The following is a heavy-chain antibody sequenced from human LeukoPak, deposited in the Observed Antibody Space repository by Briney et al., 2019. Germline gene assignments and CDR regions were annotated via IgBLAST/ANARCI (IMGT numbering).Heavy chain of an antibody. Sequence: PGGSLRLSCTASGFSFSNYWMAWVRQGPGEGPEWVANINQRGSEKYYVGSVRGRFTISRDNAKNSLDLQMNSLRVEDTAIYYCARLVVPPGNRGWYYEHWGQGTLVTVSS. CDR1: GFSFSNYW. V-gene: IGHV3-7*03. CDR2: INQRGSEK. D-gene: IGHD2-2*01. J-gene: IGHJ4*02. CDR3: ARLVVPPGNRGWYYEH.